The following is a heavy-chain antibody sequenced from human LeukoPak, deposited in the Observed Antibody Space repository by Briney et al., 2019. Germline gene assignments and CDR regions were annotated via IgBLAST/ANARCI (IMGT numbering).Heavy chain of an antibody. CDR1: GYSFTSYW. J-gene: IGHJ5*02. CDR3: ARARPGYSSGWYGENWFDP. V-gene: IGHV5-51*01. CDR2: IYPGGSDT. Sequence: GESLKISCKGSGYSFTSYWIGWVRQMPGKGLEWMGIIYPGGSDTRYSPSFQGQVTISADKSISTAYLQWSSLKASDTAMYYCARARPGYSSGWYGENWFDPWGQGTLVTVSS. D-gene: IGHD6-19*01.